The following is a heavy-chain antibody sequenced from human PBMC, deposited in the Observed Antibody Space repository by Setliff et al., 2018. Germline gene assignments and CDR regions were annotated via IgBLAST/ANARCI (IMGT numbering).Heavy chain of an antibody. CDR1: GASIGSHN. V-gene: IGHV4-4*07. CDR3: ARSPGWIPWFDS. Sequence: SETLSLTCTVSGASIGSHNWIWIRQPAGKGLEWIGRIYTSGDTNYNPSLKNRVIMSVDNAKTSLYLQMDSLRVEDTAVYFCARSPGWIPWFDSWGQGTLVTVSS. D-gene: IGHD5-18*01. J-gene: IGHJ5*01. CDR2: IYTSGDT.